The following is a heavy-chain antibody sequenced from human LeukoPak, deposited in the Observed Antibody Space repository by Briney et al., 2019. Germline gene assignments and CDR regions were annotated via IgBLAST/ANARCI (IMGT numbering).Heavy chain of an antibody. V-gene: IGHV3-21*01. CDR3: ARDDYYGSGSYYIY. D-gene: IGHD3-10*01. CDR2: ISSSSSYI. Sequence: GGSLRLSCAASGFTFSSYAMSWVRQAPGKGLEWVSSISSSSSYIYYADSVKGRFTISRDNAKNSLYLQMNSLRAEDTAVYYCARDDYYGSGSYYIYWGQGTLVTVSS. CDR1: GFTFSSYA. J-gene: IGHJ4*02.